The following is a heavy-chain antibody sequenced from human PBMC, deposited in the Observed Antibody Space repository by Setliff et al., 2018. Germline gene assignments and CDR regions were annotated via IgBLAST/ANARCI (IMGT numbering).Heavy chain of an antibody. J-gene: IGHJ3*01. CDR2: ISSYNDVT. CDR3: AISTLSICSGGTCPNAFDV. D-gene: IGHD2-15*01. V-gene: IGHV1-18*01. Sequence: ASVKVSCKASGYTFSESIVSWVRQAPGQGLEWVGWISSYNDVTNYAQRFQGRVTMTTDTSTSASYMELRSLRSDDTAVYYCAISTLSICSGGTCPNAFDVWGQGTMVTVSS. CDR1: GYTFSESI.